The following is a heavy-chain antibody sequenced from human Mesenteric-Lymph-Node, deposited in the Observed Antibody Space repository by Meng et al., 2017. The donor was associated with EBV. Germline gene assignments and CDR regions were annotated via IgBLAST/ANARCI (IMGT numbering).Heavy chain of an antibody. CDR2: TYYRSKWYN. D-gene: IGHD5-12*01. J-gene: IGHJ5*02. CDR1: GDSVSSNSAA. CDR3: ARGIVATTRNWFDP. V-gene: IGHV6-1*01. Sequence: QVQLQQSGPGLVKPSQTLSLTCAIPGDSVSSNSAAWNWIRQSPSRDLEWLGRTYYRSKWYNDYAVSVKSRITINPDTSKNQFSLQLNSVTPEDTAVYYCARGIVATTRNWFDPWGQGTLVTVST.